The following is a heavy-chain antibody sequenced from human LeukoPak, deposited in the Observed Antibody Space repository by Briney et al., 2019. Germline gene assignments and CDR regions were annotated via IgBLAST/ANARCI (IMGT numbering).Heavy chain of an antibody. Sequence: GASVKVSCKASGYTFTGYSLHWVRQAPGQGLDWMGRINPDSGATNLAQKFQGRVTLTRDTSIGAVYMELSSLRSDDTAVYYCARVEYRASSPFLGWSNNWFRPWGQGTLVTVSS. CDR2: INPDSGAT. D-gene: IGHD3-3*01. CDR3: ARVEYRASSPFLGWSNNWFRP. CDR1: GYTFTGYS. J-gene: IGHJ5*02. V-gene: IGHV1-2*06.